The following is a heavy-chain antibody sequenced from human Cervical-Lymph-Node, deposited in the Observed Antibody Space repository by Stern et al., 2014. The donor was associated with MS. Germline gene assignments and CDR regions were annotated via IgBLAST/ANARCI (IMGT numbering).Heavy chain of an antibody. CDR2: IYYSGTT. CDR1: GGSISSGGHH. V-gene: IGHV4-31*03. D-gene: IGHD3-22*01. Sequence: QVHLVESGPGLVKPSETLSLTCTVSGGSISSGGHHWSWIRQHPGKGLEWIGHIYYSGTTSYNPSLKSRVTISVDTSKNHFSLKLDSVTAADTAIYHCARVESYNSISYYFNYWGQGTLVTVSS. CDR3: ARVESYNSISYYFNY. J-gene: IGHJ4*02.